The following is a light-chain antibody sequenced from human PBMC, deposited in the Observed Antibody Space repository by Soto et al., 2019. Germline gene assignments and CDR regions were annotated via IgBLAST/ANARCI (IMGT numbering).Light chain of an antibody. CDR3: SSYAGSNNLV. Sequence: QSALTQPPSASGSPGQSVTISCTGTSSDVGGYNYVSWYQQHPDKAPKLMIYEVSKRPSGVPDRFSGSKSGNMASLTVSGLQAEDEADYYCSSYAGSNNLVFGGGTKLTVL. CDR2: EVS. CDR1: SSDVGGYNY. V-gene: IGLV2-8*01. J-gene: IGLJ3*02.